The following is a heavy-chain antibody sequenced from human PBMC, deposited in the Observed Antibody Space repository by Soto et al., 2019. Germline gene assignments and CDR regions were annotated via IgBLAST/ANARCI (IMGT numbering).Heavy chain of an antibody. CDR2: IIPIFGTA. CDR3: ASYIAAAGGESFDY. D-gene: IGHD6-13*01. Sequence: QVQLVQSGAEVKKPRSSVKVSCKASGGTFSSYAISWVRQAPGQGLAWMGGIIPIFGTANYEQKFQGRVTITADESTITAYMERSSLGSEDTAVYYCASYIAAAGGESFDYLGQGTLVPVSS. CDR1: GGTFSSYA. J-gene: IGHJ4*02. V-gene: IGHV1-69*01.